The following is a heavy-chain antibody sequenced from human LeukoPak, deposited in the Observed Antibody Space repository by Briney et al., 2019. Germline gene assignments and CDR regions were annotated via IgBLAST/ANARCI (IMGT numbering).Heavy chain of an antibody. V-gene: IGHV1-2*02. D-gene: IGHD5-18*01. CDR2: ISPNSGGT. Sequence: GASVKVSCKASGYTFTGYYMHWVRQAPGQGLEWMGWISPNSGGTNYAQKFQGRVTMTRDTSISTAYMELSRLRSDDTAVYYCARAQGYSYGSDFDYWGQGTLVTVSS. CDR3: ARAQGYSYGSDFDY. CDR1: GYTFTGYY. J-gene: IGHJ4*02.